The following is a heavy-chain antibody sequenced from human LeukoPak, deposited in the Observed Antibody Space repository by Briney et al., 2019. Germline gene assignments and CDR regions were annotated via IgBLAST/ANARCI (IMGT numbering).Heavy chain of an antibody. J-gene: IGHJ4*02. CDR3: ARASTTFDD. CDR1: GGSISSYY. V-gene: IGHV4-59*01. D-gene: IGHD1-14*01. Sequence: SETLSLTCTVSGGSISSYYWNWIRQPPGKGLEWIGHVSDGGRTNYSPSLRSRVSISVDTSKNQFSLKLNSVTAADTAVYFCARASTTFDDWGQGTLVTVSS. CDR2: VSDGGRT.